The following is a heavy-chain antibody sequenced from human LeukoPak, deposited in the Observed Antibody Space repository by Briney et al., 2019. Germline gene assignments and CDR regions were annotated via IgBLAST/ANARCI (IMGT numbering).Heavy chain of an antibody. V-gene: IGHV3-21*01. Sequence: GGSLRLSCAASGFTFSSYSMNWVRQAPGKGLEWVSSISSSSSYIYYADSVKGRFTISRDNAKNSLYLQMNSLRAGDTAVYYCARERYHCSGGSCSYYFDYWGQETLVTVSS. J-gene: IGHJ4*02. CDR1: GFTFSSYS. CDR2: ISSSSSYI. CDR3: ARERYHCSGGSCSYYFDY. D-gene: IGHD2-15*01.